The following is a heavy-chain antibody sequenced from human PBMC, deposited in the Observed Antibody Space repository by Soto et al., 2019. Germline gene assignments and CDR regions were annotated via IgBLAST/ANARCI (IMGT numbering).Heavy chain of an antibody. V-gene: IGHV1-69*13. J-gene: IGHJ6*02. CDR1: GGTFSSYA. CDR2: IIPIFGTA. D-gene: IGHD2-15*01. CDR3: ASGYCSGGSCYSVGYYYYGMDV. Sequence: SVKVSCKASGGTFSSYAISWVRQAPGQGLEWMGGIIPIFGTANYAQKFQGRVTITADESTSTAYMELSSLRSEDTAVYYCASGYCSGGSCYSVGYYYYGMDVWGQGTAVTVSS.